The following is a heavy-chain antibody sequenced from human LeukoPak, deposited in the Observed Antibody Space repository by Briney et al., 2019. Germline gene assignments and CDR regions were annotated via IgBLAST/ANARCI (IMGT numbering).Heavy chain of an antibody. CDR2: IYTSGST. CDR3: ARDHRGGGIPEDVFDI. CDR1: GGSISSSSYY. J-gene: IGHJ3*02. D-gene: IGHD3-10*01. Sequence: KTSETLSLTCTVSGGSISSSSYYWSWIRQPAGKGLEWIGRIYTSGSTNYNPSLKSRVTMSVDTSKNQFSLKLSSVTAADTAMYYCARDHRGGGIPEDVFDIWGQGTMVTVSS. V-gene: IGHV4-61*02.